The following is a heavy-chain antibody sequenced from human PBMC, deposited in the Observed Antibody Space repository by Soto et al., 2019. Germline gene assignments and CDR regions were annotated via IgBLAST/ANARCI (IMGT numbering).Heavy chain of an antibody. D-gene: IGHD3-16*01. V-gene: IGHV3-23*01. Sequence: GGSLSLSCAASGFTFSSYAMSWVRQAPGKGLEWVSAISGSGGSTYYADSVKGRFTISRDNSKNTLYLQMNSLRAEDTAVYYCAKEGEQSLPVNYYYYYYMDVWGKGTTVTVSS. CDR1: GFTFSSYA. J-gene: IGHJ6*03. CDR2: ISGSGGST. CDR3: AKEGEQSLPVNYYYYYYMDV.